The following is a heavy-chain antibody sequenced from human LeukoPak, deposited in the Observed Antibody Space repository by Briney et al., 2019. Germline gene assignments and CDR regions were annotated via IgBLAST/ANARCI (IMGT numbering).Heavy chain of an antibody. CDR2: IKQDGSAK. D-gene: IGHD2-2*01. V-gene: IGHV3-7*01. CDR1: GFTFSSYW. Sequence: PGGSLRLSCAASGFTFSSYWMSWVRQAPGKGLEWVANIKQDGSAKYYVDSVKGRFTISRDNAKNSLYLQVNSLRAEDTAVYYCARDWEVPAATVDYWGQGTLVTVSS. CDR3: ARDWEVPAATVDY. J-gene: IGHJ4*02.